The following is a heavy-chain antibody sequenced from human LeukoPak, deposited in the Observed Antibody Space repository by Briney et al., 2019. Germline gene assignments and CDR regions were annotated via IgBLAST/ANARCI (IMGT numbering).Heavy chain of an antibody. Sequence: PRGSLRLSCAASGFTFSDYYMSWIRQAPGKGLEWVSYITSSGDTIYYADSVKGRFTISRDNAKNSLYLQMNSLRAEDTAVYYCARASRFYYGSGSYYYFDYWGQGTLVTVSS. CDR1: GFTFSDYY. CDR3: ARASRFYYGSGSYYYFDY. V-gene: IGHV3-11*01. D-gene: IGHD3-10*01. J-gene: IGHJ4*02. CDR2: ITSSGDTI.